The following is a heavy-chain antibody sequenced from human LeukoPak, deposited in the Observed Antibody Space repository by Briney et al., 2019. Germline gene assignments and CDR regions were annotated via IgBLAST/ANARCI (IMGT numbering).Heavy chain of an antibody. CDR1: GGSFSSSPYY. CDR3: ARHASVDGNWPRPLDY. Sequence: SETLSLTCTVSGGSFSSSPYYWGWIRQPPGKGLEWIGNIYYSGSTYYNASLKTRVTISVDTSKNQFSLKLTSVTAADTAVYYCARHASVDGNWPRPLDYWGQGSLVTVSS. V-gene: IGHV4-39*01. J-gene: IGHJ4*02. CDR2: IYYSGST. D-gene: IGHD6-19*01.